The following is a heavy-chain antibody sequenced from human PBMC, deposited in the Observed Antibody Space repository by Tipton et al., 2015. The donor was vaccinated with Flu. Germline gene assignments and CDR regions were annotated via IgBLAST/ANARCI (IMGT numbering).Heavy chain of an antibody. CDR2: INHSGST. D-gene: IGHD6-13*01. J-gene: IGHJ5*02. CDR3: ARGALAAAAGTSWFAP. Sequence: TLSLTCAVYGGSFSGYYWSWIRQPPGKGLEWIGEINHSGSTNYNPSLKSRVTISVDTSKNQFSLKLSSVTAADTAVYYCARGALAAAAGTSWFAPWGQGTLVTVSS. V-gene: IGHV4-34*01. CDR1: GGSFSGYY.